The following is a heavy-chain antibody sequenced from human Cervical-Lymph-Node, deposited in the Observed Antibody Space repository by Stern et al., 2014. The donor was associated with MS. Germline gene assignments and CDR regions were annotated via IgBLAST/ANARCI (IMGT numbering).Heavy chain of an antibody. Sequence: VQLVESGGGVVQPGRSLRLSCAASGFTFSSYGIHWVRQAPGKGLEWVAVLWYDGSDKYYADSVKGRFTISRDNSKNTLYLQMNSLRVEDTAVYYCARPTPDTAMGPTYYFDHWGQGTLVTVSS. J-gene: IGHJ4*02. V-gene: IGHV3-33*01. CDR1: GFTFSSYG. CDR2: LWYDGSDK. D-gene: IGHD5-18*01. CDR3: ARPTPDTAMGPTYYFDH.